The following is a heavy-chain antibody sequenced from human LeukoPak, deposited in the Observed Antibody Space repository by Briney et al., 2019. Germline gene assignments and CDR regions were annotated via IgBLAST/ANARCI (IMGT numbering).Heavy chain of an antibody. Sequence: ASVKVSCKASGYTFTSYGISWVRQAPGQGLEWMGWISAYNGDTNYAQKLQGRVTMTTATSTSTAYMELRSLRSDDTAVYYCARGGPAPHRITLIVVASSTDAFDIWGQGTMVTVSS. J-gene: IGHJ3*02. V-gene: IGHV1-18*01. CDR3: ARGGPAPHRITLIVVASSTDAFDI. D-gene: IGHD3-22*01. CDR1: GYTFTSYG. CDR2: ISAYNGDT.